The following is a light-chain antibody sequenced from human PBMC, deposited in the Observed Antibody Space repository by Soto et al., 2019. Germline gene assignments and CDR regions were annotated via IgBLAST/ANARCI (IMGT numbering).Light chain of an antibody. CDR3: SSFAVSKIWV. Sequence: QSVLTQPPSASGSPGQSVTISCTGSNVGEYDYVSWYQQHPGKAPKLMIHEVTKRPSGVHDRFSGSKSGNTASLTVSGLPAEDEADCYSSSFAVSKIWVFGGGTKLTVL. CDR1: NVGEYDY. CDR2: EVT. J-gene: IGLJ3*02. V-gene: IGLV2-8*01.